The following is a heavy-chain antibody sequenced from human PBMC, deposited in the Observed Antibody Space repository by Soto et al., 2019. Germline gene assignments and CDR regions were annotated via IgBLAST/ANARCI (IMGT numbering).Heavy chain of an antibody. CDR2: ISGSGGST. CDR3: AKDRFASSWYPNWFDP. V-gene: IGHV3-23*01. J-gene: IGHJ5*02. D-gene: IGHD6-13*01. CDR1: GFTFSSYA. Sequence: PGGSLRLSCEGSGFTFSSYAMSWVRQAPGKGLEWVSAISGSGGSTYYADSVKGRFTISRDNSKNTLYLQMNSLRAEDTAVYYCAKDRFASSWYPNWFDPWGQGTLVTVSS.